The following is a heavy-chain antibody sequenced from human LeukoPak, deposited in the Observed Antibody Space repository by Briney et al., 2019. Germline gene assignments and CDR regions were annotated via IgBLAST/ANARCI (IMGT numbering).Heavy chain of an antibody. CDR3: AKQEDYGDYFDY. Sequence: SETLSLTCAVYGGSFSGYYWSWIRQPAGKGLEWIGRIYTSGSTNYNPSLKSRVTMSVDTSKNQFSLKLSSVTAADTAVYYCAKQEDYGDYFDYWGQGTLVTVSS. J-gene: IGHJ4*02. CDR2: IYTSGST. D-gene: IGHD4-17*01. V-gene: IGHV4-59*10. CDR1: GGSFSGYY.